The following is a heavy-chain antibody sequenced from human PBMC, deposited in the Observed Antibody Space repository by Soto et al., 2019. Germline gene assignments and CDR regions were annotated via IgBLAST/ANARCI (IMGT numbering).Heavy chain of an antibody. CDR1: GFTFSSYA. CDR2: ISYDENNK. J-gene: IGHJ4*02. CDR3: AKVLTGDLDY. V-gene: IGHV3-30*18. D-gene: IGHD7-27*01. Sequence: GGSLRLSCAASGFTFSSYAMSWVRQAPGKGLEWVAVISYDENNKYYADSVRGRFTISRDNSKNTLYLQMNSLRAEDTAVYYCAKVLTGDLDYWGQGTLVTVSS.